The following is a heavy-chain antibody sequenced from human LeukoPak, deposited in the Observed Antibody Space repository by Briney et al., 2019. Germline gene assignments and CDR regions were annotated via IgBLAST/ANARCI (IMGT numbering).Heavy chain of an antibody. V-gene: IGHV3-7*03. J-gene: IGHJ4*02. Sequence: GGSLRLSCAASRFTFSSYWMRWVRQAPGKGLEWVANIKQDGSEKNYVDSVKGRFTISRDNAKNSLYLQMNSLRAEDTAVYYCASGLELDYWGQGTLVTVSS. CDR1: RFTFSSYW. CDR3: ASGLELDY. CDR2: IKQDGSEK.